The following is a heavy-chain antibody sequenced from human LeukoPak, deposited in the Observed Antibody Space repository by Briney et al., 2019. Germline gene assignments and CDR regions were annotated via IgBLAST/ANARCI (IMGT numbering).Heavy chain of an antibody. J-gene: IGHJ4*02. D-gene: IGHD3-16*01. CDR2: ISSSSSYI. V-gene: IGHV3-21*01. CDR1: GLTFSSYS. CDR3: ARDKSPVSPSTIGY. Sequence: PGGSLRLSCAASGLTFSSYSMNWVRQAPGKGLEWVSSISSSSSYIYYADSVKGRFTISRDNAKNSLYLQMNSLRAEDTAVYYCARDKSPVSPSTIGYWGQGTLVTVSS.